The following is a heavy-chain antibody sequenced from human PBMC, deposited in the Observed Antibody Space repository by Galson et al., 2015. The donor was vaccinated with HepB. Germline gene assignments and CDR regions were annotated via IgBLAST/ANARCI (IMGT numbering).Heavy chain of an antibody. CDR2: INPDGSQR. CDR3: ATWTYFNAYS. J-gene: IGHJ4*02. CDR1: GFNFPNDW. D-gene: IGHD2/OR15-2a*01. Sequence: SLRLSCAASGFNFPNDWMTWVRQAPGKGLEWVANINPDGSQRYYVDSVRGRFTISRDNAENFLYLQMNSLRAEDAAVYYCATWTYFNAYSWGQGTLVAVSS. V-gene: IGHV3-7*05.